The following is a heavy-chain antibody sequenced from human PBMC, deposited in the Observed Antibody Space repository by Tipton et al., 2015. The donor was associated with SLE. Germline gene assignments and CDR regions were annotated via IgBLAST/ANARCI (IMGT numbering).Heavy chain of an antibody. Sequence: QSGAEVKKPGASVKVSCKASGYTFTSHHINWVRQDTGQGLEWLGWMNPNTGDTGYAQKIQGRVTMTTNTSIGTAFMELSSLTSEDTAVYYCARLDYCGLDIPCHKHFDLWGQGTLVTVSS. CDR3: ARLDYCGLDIPCHKHFDL. V-gene: IGHV1-8*01. CDR2: MNPNTGDT. D-gene: IGHD2-21*01. J-gene: IGHJ4*02. CDR1: GYTFTSHH.